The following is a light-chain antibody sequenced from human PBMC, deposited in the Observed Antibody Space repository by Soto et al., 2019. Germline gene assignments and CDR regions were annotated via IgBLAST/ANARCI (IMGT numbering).Light chain of an antibody. CDR2: AAS. V-gene: IGKV1-27*01. CDR3: QNYNSGPRT. Sequence: DIQMTQSPSSLSASVGDRVTITCRASQGISNYLAWYQQKPGKVPKLLIYAASTLQSGIPSRLSASGSGTDFTLTISSLQPDDVSTYYCQNYNSGPRTFGQGTKVEIK. J-gene: IGKJ1*01. CDR1: QGISNY.